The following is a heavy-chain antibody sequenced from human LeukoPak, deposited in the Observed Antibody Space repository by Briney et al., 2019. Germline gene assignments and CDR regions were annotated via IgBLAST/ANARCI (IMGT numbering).Heavy chain of an antibody. CDR1: GGSISSYY. CDR2: IYYSGST. V-gene: IGHV4-59*01. Sequence: SETLSLTCTVSGGSISSYYWSWIRQPPGKGLEWIGYIYYSGSTNYNPSLKSRVTISVDTSKNQFSLKLSSVTAADTAVYYCARPRGNNWFDPWGQGTLVTVSS. J-gene: IGHJ5*02. D-gene: IGHD3-16*01. CDR3: ARPRGNNWFDP.